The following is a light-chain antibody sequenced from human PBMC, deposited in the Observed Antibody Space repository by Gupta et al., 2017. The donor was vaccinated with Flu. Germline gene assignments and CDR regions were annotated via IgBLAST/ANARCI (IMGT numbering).Light chain of an antibody. CDR2: DAS. CDR1: HDISHY. CDR3: QQYDTHPIT. V-gene: IGKV1-33*01. J-gene: IGKJ3*01. Sequence: DIQLTQSPSSLSASVGHRVTITCQASHDISHYLNWYQHKPGKAPRLLIYDASKLEIGVPSRFSGSGSGIHFSLTINRLQPEDIATYYCQQYDTHPITFGDGTKVEIK.